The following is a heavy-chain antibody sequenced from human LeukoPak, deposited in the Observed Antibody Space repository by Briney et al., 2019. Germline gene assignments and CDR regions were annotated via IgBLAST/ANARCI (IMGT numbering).Heavy chain of an antibody. CDR3: ARDDTIFGVVINSYNWFDP. CDR1: GFSVKNYY. D-gene: IGHD3-3*01. J-gene: IGHJ5*02. V-gene: IGHV1-2*02. Sequence: ASVKVSCKASGFSVKNYYMHWVRQAPGQGLEWMGWINPNSGGTNYAQKFQGRVTMTRDTSISTAYMELSRLRSDDTAVYYCARDDTIFGVVINSYNWFDPWGQGTLVTVSS. CDR2: INPNSGGT.